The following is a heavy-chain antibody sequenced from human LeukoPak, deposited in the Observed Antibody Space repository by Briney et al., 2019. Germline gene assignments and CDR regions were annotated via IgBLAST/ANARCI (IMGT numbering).Heavy chain of an antibody. J-gene: IGHJ4*02. D-gene: IGHD3-10*01. CDR2: IKSKPDGGTT. Sequence: PGGSLRLSCTASGFTFSNTWMNWVRQAPEKGLEWVGRIKSKPDGGTTDYAAPVKGRFTISRDDSINMLYLQMNSLKTDDTAVYFCATDRADYWGQGTLVTVSS. CDR1: GFTFSNTW. V-gene: IGHV3-15*01. CDR3: ATDRADY.